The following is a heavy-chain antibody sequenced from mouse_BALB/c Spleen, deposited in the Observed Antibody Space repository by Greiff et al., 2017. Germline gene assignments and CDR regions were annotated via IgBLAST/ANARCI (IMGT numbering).Heavy chain of an antibody. Sequence: EVQGVESGGGLVKPGGSLKLSCAASGFTFSDYYMYWVRQTPEKRLEWVATISDGGSYTYYPDSVKGRFTISRDNAKNNLYLQMSSLKSEDTAMYYCARDGSLAYWGQGTLVTVSA. D-gene: IGHD2-2*01. CDR2: ISDGGSYT. J-gene: IGHJ3*01. CDR3: ARDGSLAY. CDR1: GFTFSDYY. V-gene: IGHV5-4*02.